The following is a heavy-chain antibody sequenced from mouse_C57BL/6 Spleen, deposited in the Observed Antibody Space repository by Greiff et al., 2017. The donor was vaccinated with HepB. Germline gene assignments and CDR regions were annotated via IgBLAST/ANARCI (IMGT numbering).Heavy chain of an antibody. J-gene: IGHJ4*01. D-gene: IGHD3-2*02. CDR2: IYPGDGDT. CDR1: GYAFSSYW. CDR3: ATRQLRLYAMDY. Sequence: VKLQESGAELVKPGASVKISCKASGYAFSSYWMNWVKQRPGKGLEWIGQIYPGDGDTNYNGKFKGKATLTADNSSSTAYMQLSSLTSEDSAVYFCATRQLRLYAMDYWGQGTSVTVSS. V-gene: IGHV1-80*01.